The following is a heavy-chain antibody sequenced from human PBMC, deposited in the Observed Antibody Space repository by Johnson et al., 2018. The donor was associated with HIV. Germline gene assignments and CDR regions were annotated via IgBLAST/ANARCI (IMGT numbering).Heavy chain of an antibody. J-gene: IGHJ3*02. D-gene: IGHD2-2*01. Sequence: QVQLVESGGGLVKPGGSLRLSCAASGFTFSNAWMSWVRQAPGKGLEWVAVISYDGSNKYYADPVKGRFTISRDNSKNTLYLQMNSLRAEDTAVFYCARGGVVHDAFDMWGQGTMVTVSS. CDR1: GFTFSNAW. V-gene: IGHV3-30*19. CDR2: ISYDGSNK. CDR3: ARGGVVHDAFDM.